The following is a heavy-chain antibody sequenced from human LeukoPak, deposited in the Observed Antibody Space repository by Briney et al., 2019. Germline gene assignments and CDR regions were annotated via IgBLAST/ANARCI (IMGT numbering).Heavy chain of an antibody. CDR1: GFTFSSYE. CDR2: ISSSGSTI. CDR3: ARDEYQLLWMYSSSSNWFDP. V-gene: IGHV3-48*03. Sequence: PGGSLRLSCAASGFTFSSYEMNWVRQAPGKGLEWVSYISSSGSTIYYADSVKGRFTISRDNAKNSLYLQMNSLRAEDTAVYYCARDEYQLLWMYSSSSNWFDPWGQGTLVTVSS. D-gene: IGHD2-2*01. J-gene: IGHJ5*02.